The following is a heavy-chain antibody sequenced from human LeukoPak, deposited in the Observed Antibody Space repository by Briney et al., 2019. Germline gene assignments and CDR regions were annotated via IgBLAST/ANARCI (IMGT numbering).Heavy chain of an antibody. Sequence: SVTVSFTASGRTFRNYAISWVRQAPGQGLEWRGGIIPLFGRAEYAQRFQGRVTITADESTSTAYLELSILRSEDTAVYYCASPKEDSDYYFDYWGQGTLVTVSS. CDR2: IIPLFGRA. V-gene: IGHV1-69*01. D-gene: IGHD4-11*01. CDR3: ASPKEDSDYYFDY. CDR1: GRTFRNYA. J-gene: IGHJ4*02.